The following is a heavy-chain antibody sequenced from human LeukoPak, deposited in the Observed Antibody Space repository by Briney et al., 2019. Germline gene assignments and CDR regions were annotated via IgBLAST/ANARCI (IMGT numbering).Heavy chain of an antibody. CDR2: ILSDGNDK. V-gene: IGHV3-30*18. CDR3: AKDRTSTWSWDY. CDR1: GFTFSSYD. D-gene: IGHD6-13*01. J-gene: IGHJ4*02. Sequence: AGGSLRVSCAASGFTFSSYDMHWVRQAPGRGLEWVAIILSDGNDKYYADSVKGRFTISRGNSKDTLDLQMNSLRAEDTAVYYCAKDRTSTWSWDYWGQGTLVIVSS.